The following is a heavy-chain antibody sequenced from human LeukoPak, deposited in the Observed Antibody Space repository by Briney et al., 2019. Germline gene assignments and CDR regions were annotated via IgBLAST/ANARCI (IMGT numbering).Heavy chain of an antibody. CDR2: ITPTFGTA. J-gene: IGHJ5*02. D-gene: IGHD2-2*02. Sequence: GSSVKVSCKASEGTFTSYAISGVRQAPGQGLEGMGGITPTFGTANYAQKFQGRVTITTDESTSTAYMELSSLRSEDTAVYYCARGLGYCSSTSCYTVWFDPWGQGTLVSVSS. CDR1: EGTFTSYA. V-gene: IGHV1-69*05. CDR3: ARGLGYCSSTSCYTVWFDP.